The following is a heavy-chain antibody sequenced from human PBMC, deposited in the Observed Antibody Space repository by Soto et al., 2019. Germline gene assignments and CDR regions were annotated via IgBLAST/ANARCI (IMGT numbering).Heavy chain of an antibody. CDR3: AKDHPSRYYYDSSGYYFPGHFDY. D-gene: IGHD3-22*01. V-gene: IGHV3-23*01. J-gene: IGHJ4*02. CDR1: GFTFSSYA. Sequence: HPGGSLRLSCAASGFTFSSYAMSWVRQAPGKGLEWVSAISGSGGSTYYADSVKGRFTISRDNSKNTLYLQMNSLRAEDTAVYYCAKDHPSRYYYDSSGYYFPGHFDYWGQGTLVTVSS. CDR2: ISGSGGST.